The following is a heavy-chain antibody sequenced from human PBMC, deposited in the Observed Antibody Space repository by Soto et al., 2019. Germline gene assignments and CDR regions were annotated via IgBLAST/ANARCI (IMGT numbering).Heavy chain of an antibody. D-gene: IGHD2-2*01. CDR1: GYTFTSYY. Sequence: QVQLVQSGAEVKKPGASVKVSYKASGYTFTSYYMHWVRQAPGQGLEWMGIINPSGGSTSYAQKFQGRVTMTRDTSTSTVYMELSSLRSEDTAVYYCARAVGGIVLVPAATRFGWFDPWGQGTLVTVSS. CDR2: INPSGGST. J-gene: IGHJ5*02. V-gene: IGHV1-46*01. CDR3: ARAVGGIVLVPAATRFGWFDP.